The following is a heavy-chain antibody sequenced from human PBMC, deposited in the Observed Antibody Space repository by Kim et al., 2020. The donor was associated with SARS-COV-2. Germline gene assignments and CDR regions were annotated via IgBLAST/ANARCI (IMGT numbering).Heavy chain of an antibody. D-gene: IGHD3-10*01. J-gene: IGHJ4*02. V-gene: IGHV3-53*01. Sequence: GGSLRLSCAASGFTVSTNYLTWVRQAPGRGLEWVSSIYKNGTTYNSDSVKGRFSISRDNSKNTVFLQMNSLRADDPAVYYCARQGYWSGLDYWGQGALVT. CDR1: GFTVSTNY. CDR2: IYKNGTT. CDR3: ARQGYWSGLDY.